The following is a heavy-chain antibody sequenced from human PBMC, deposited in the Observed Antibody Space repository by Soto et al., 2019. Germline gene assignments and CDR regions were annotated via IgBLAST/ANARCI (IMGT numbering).Heavy chain of an antibody. V-gene: IGHV3-15*01. CDR1: GFTFSNAW. D-gene: IGHD4-17*01. Sequence: EVQLVESGGGLVKPGGSLRLSCAASGFTFSNAWMSWVRQAPGMGLEWVGRIKSKTDGGTTDYAAPVKGRFTISRDDSKNTLYLQMNSLKTEDTAVYYCTTAQGHGDYYYFDYWGQGTLVTVSS. CDR2: IKSKTDGGTT. CDR3: TTAQGHGDYYYFDY. J-gene: IGHJ4*02.